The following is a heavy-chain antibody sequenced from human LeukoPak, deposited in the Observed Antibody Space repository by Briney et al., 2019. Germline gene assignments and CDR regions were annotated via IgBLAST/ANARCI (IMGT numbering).Heavy chain of an antibody. Sequence: PSETLSLTCTVSGGSISSRSHYWGWIRQPPGQGLEWIGSFYYSGSTYYNPSLSSRVTISVDRSTNHFSLKVSSVSAADTAVYYCARDAIDSNYFDFWGQGTLGTVSS. D-gene: IGHD4-11*01. J-gene: IGHJ4*02. CDR2: FYYSGST. V-gene: IGHV4-39*07. CDR1: GGSISSRSHY. CDR3: ARDAIDSNYFDF.